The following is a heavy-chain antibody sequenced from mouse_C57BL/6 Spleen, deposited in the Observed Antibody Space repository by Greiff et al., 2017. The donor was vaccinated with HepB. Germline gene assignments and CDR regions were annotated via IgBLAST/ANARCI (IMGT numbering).Heavy chain of an antibody. Sequence: VQLQQPGAELVKPGASVKMSCKASGYTFTSYWITWVKQRPGQGLEWIGDIYPGSGSTNYNEKFKSKATLTVDTSSSTAYMQLSSLTSEDSAVYYCARAPITTVVATDWYFDVWGTGTTVTVSS. V-gene: IGHV1-55*01. CDR2: IYPGSGST. CDR3: ARAPITTVVATDWYFDV. J-gene: IGHJ1*03. D-gene: IGHD1-1*01. CDR1: GYTFTSYW.